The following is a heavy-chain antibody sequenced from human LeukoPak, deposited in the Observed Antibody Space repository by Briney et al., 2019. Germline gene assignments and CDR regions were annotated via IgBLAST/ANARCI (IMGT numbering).Heavy chain of an antibody. Sequence: GGSLRLSCGASGLTFNTYWIHWVRQAPGKGLVWVSQIKFDGSLASYTDSVKGRFTISRDNTKNTLYLQMNSLRSEDTGVYYCVTGHYDSRMYFDLWGRGTLVIVSS. J-gene: IGHJ2*01. CDR3: VTGHYDSRMYFDL. V-gene: IGHV3-74*01. CDR2: IKFDGSLA. CDR1: GLTFNTYW. D-gene: IGHD3-16*01.